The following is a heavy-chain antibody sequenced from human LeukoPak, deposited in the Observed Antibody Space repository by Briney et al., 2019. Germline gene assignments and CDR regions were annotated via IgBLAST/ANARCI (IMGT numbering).Heavy chain of an antibody. CDR1: GGSISGGGYY. CDR2: IYYSGST. CDR3: AREDATTVTTIRAFDI. V-gene: IGHV4-31*03. D-gene: IGHD4-17*01. J-gene: IGHJ3*02. Sequence: SETLSLTCTVSGGSISGGGYYWSWIRQHPGKGLEWIGYIYYSGSTYYNPSLKSRVTISVDTSKNQFSLKLSSVTATDTAVYYCAREDATTVTTIRAFDIWGQGTMVTVSS.